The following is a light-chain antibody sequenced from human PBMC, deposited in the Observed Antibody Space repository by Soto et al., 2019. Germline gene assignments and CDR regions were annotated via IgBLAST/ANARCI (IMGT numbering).Light chain of an antibody. CDR3: SSYTSSSTVV. V-gene: IGLV2-14*01. CDR2: DVS. CDR1: SSDVGGYNY. Sequence: QSALTQPASVSGSPGQSITISCTGTSSDVGGYNYVSWYQQHPGKAPKLMIYDVSNRPSGVSNRFSGSKSGNTASLTISELQAEDEADYYCSSYTSSSTVVFGGGTKLTV. J-gene: IGLJ2*01.